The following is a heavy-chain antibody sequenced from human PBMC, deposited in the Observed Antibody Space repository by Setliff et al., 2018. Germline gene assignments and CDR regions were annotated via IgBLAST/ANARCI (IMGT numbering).Heavy chain of an antibody. J-gene: IGHJ4*02. D-gene: IGHD3-16*01. CDR3: RLWSHNYRNDY. CDR1: GASFSGTY. Sequence: SETLSLTCAVYGASFSGTYCSWIRQSPGKGLEWIGEINHTGSPNWIGEINHSGSPNYNPSLKSRVTMSVDTSKNQVSLKLTSVTAADTAVYYCRLWSHNYRNDYWGQGTLVTVSS. V-gene: IGHV4-34*01. CDR2: INHSGSP.